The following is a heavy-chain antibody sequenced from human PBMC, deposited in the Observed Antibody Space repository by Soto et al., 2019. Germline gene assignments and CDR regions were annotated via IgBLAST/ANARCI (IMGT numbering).Heavy chain of an antibody. D-gene: IGHD3-10*01. Sequence: QVQLQESGPGLVKPSQTLSLTCTVSGGSISSGDYYWSWIRQPPGKGLEWIGYIYYSGSTYYNPFLRSRVTISVDTSKNQFSLKLSSVTAADTAVYYCARTHFLWFGELLLNWFDPWGQGTLVTVSS. J-gene: IGHJ5*02. CDR3: ARTHFLWFGELLLNWFDP. V-gene: IGHV4-30-4*01. CDR1: GGSISSGDYY. CDR2: IYYSGST.